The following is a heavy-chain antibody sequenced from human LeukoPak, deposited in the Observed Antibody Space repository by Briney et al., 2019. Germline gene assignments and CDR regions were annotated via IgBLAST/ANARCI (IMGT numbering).Heavy chain of an antibody. J-gene: IGHJ4*02. CDR2: ISWDGGST. CDR1: GFTFDDYA. D-gene: IGHD2-2*01. CDR3: AKSRVPAAIYDYFDY. Sequence: GGSLRLSCAASGFTFDDYAMHWVRQAPGKGLEWVSLISWDGGSTYYADSVGGRFTISRDNSKNSLHLQMNSLRAEDTALYYCAKSRVPAAIYDYFDYWGQGTLVTVSA. V-gene: IGHV3-43D*04.